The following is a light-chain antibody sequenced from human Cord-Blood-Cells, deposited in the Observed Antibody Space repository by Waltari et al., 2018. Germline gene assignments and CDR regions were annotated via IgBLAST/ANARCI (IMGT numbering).Light chain of an antibody. Sequence: QSALTQPASVSGSPGQSITISCTGTSSDVGSYNLVSRYQQNPGKAPKLMIYEGSKRPSGVSNRFSGSKSGNTASLTFSGLQAEDEADYYCCSYAGSSTVVFGGGTKLTVL. CDR1: SSDVGSYNL. V-gene: IGLV2-23*01. J-gene: IGLJ2*01. CDR3: CSYAGSSTVV. CDR2: EGS.